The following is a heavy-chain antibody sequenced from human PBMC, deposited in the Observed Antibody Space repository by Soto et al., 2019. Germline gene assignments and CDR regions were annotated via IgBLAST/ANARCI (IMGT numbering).Heavy chain of an antibody. CDR1: GFTFSSYA. J-gene: IGHJ4*02. Sequence: XGSLRLSFAASGFTFSSYAMSWVRQAPGKGLEWVSAISGSGGSTYYADSVKGRFTISRDNSKNTLYLQMNSLRAEDTAVYYCAKGAVPTTPVPLFDYWGQGTLVTVPS. CDR2: ISGSGGST. V-gene: IGHV3-23*01. CDR3: AKGAVPTTPVPLFDY. D-gene: IGHD1-1*01.